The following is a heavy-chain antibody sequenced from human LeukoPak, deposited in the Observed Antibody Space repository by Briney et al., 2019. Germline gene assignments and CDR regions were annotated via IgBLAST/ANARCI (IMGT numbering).Heavy chain of an antibody. CDR1: GDSVSSNSAA. D-gene: IGHD2-15*01. Sequence: SQTLSLTCAISGDSVSSNSAAWNWIRQSPSRGLEWLGRTYYRSKWYNGYAVSVKSRITINPDTSRNQFSLQLNSVTPEDTAVYFCARDVVVVATVYDALDIWGQGTMVTVSS. CDR3: ARDVVVVATVYDALDI. V-gene: IGHV6-1*01. CDR2: TYYRSKWYN. J-gene: IGHJ3*02.